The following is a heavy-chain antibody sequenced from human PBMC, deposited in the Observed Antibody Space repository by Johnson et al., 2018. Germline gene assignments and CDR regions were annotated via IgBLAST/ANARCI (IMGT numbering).Heavy chain of an antibody. V-gene: IGHV4-34*01. CDR3: ARENIVVVPTADGYYGMDV. CDR2: INHSGSP. D-gene: IGHD2-2*01. J-gene: IGHJ6*02. CDR1: GGSFSDYY. Sequence: QVQLQQWGAGLLKPSETLSLTCAVYGGSFSDYYWSWVRQPPGKGLEWIGEINHSGSPNYNPSLKSRVTMSIDTSKNQFSLKLTSVPAVDTAVYYCARENIVVVPTADGYYGMDVWGQGTTVTVSS.